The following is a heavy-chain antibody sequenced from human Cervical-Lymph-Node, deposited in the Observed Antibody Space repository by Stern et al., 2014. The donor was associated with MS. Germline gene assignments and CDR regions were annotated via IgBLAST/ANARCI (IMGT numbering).Heavy chain of an antibody. CDR3: ARDYEDTSMLFDH. J-gene: IGHJ4*02. D-gene: IGHD2-8*01. V-gene: IGHV3-30*03. Sequence: VQLVESGGALVQPGRSLRLSCAASGFTFSSYGMHWVRQAPGKGLEWVAVSSYDGNHKYYAASVKRRFTISRDNSKKTLHLQMNSVTPDDTAIYYCARDYEDTSMLFDHWGQGTLVTVSS. CDR1: GFTFSSYG. CDR2: SSYDGNHK.